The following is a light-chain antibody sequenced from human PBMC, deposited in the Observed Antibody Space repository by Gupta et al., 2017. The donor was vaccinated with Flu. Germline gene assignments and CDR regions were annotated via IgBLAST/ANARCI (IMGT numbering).Light chain of an antibody. CDR3: QHYNNWPPWT. Sequence: IVMTQSPATLSVSPGERATLSCRASESVSNNLAWYQQKPGQAPRLLVYGASTRATGIPARFSGSGSGTEFTLIISSLHSEDLAVYYCQHYNNWPPWTFGQGTKVEIK. CDR1: ESVSNN. V-gene: IGKV3-15*01. J-gene: IGKJ1*01. CDR2: GAS.